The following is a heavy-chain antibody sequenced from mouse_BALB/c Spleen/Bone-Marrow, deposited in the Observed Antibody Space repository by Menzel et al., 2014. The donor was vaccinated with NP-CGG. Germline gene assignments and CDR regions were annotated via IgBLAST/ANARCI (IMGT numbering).Heavy chain of an antibody. J-gene: IGHJ2*01. Sequence: LEESGAELVKPGASVKLSCKTSGYTFTSYWIQWVKQRPGQGLGWIGEIFPGTGTTYYNEKFKGKATLTIDKSSSSASMHLSSRSPEDSAVYFCASRDSSGYVPDYWGQGTTLTVSS. D-gene: IGHD3-2*01. V-gene: IGHV1S132*01. CDR1: GYTFTSYW. CDR2: IFPGTGTT. CDR3: ASRDSSGYVPDY.